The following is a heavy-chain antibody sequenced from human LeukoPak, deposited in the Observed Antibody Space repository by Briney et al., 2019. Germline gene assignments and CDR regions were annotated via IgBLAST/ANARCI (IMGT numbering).Heavy chain of an antibody. CDR3: ARDSTAAGGEYYFDY. V-gene: IGHV4-31*03. D-gene: IGHD6-13*01. CDR2: IYYSGST. J-gene: IGHJ4*02. Sequence: TLSLTCTVSGGSISSGGYYWSWIRQHPGKGLEWIGYIYYSGSTYYNPSLKSRVTISVDTSKNQFSLKLSSVTAADTAVYYCARDSTAAGGEYYFDYWGQGTLVTVSS. CDR1: GGSISSGGYY.